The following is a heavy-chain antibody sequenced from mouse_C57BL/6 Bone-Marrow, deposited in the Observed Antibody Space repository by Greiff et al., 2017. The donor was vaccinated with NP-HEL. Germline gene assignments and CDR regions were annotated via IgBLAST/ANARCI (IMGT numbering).Heavy chain of an antibody. D-gene: IGHD2-12*01. Sequence: QVQLKQPGAELVKPGASVKLSCKASGYTFTSYWMHWVKQRPGQGLEWIGMIHPNSGSTNYNEKFKSKATLTVDKSSSTAYMQLSSLTSEDSAVYYCAGLSYDEAYWGQGTLVTVSA. J-gene: IGHJ3*01. CDR2: IHPNSGST. CDR3: AGLSYDEAY. CDR1: GYTFTSYW. V-gene: IGHV1-64*01.